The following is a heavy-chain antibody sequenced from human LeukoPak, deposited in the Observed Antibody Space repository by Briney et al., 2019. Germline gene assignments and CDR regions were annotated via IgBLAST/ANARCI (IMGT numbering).Heavy chain of an antibody. CDR3: AKGNSSSGGFDY. V-gene: IGHV3-30*18. J-gene: IGHJ4*02. D-gene: IGHD6-6*01. CDR1: GFTFSSYG. Sequence: GGSLRLSCAASGFTFSSYGMHWVRQAPGKGLEWVAVISYDGSKKYYADSVKGRFTISRDNSKKTLYLQMNSLRAEDTAVYYCAKGNSSSGGFDYWGRGTLVIVSS. CDR2: ISYDGSKK.